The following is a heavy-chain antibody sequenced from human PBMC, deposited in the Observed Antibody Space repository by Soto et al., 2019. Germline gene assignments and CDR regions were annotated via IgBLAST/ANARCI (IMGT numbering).Heavy chain of an antibody. CDR3: ARGGEIGSRPGNDY. D-gene: IGHD6-6*01. J-gene: IGHJ4*02. V-gene: IGHV1-2*04. CDR1: GYTFTGYY. Sequence: QVQLVQSGAEVKKPGASVKVSCKASGYTFTGYYMHWVRQAPGQGLELMGWINPKSGGTNYAQKFQGWVHMTRDTSISTAYMELSRLRSDDTAVYYCARGGEIGSRPGNDYWGQGTLVTVSS. CDR2: INPKSGGT.